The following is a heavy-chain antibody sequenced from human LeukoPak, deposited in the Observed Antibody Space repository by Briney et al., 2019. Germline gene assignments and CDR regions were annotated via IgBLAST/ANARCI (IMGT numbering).Heavy chain of an antibody. Sequence: SETLSLTCAVYGGSFSGYYWSWIRQPPGKGLEWIGEINHSGSTNYNPSLKSRVTISVDTSRNQFSLKLSSVTAADTAVYYCASHPLGSSTGVEIDYWGQGTLVTVSS. J-gene: IGHJ4*02. D-gene: IGHD2-2*01. V-gene: IGHV4-34*01. CDR2: INHSGST. CDR1: GGSFSGYY. CDR3: ASHPLGSSTGVEIDY.